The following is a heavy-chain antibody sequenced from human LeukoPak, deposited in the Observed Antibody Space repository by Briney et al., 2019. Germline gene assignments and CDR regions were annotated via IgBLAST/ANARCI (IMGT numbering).Heavy chain of an antibody. V-gene: IGHV3-48*04. J-gene: IGHJ6*02. D-gene: IGHD3-16*01. CDR3: ARRFEGKDYYYYGMDV. Sequence: PGGSLRLSCAASGFTFSSYSMNWVRQAPGKGLEWVSYISSSSSTIYYADSVKGRFTISRDNAKNSLYLQMNSLRAEDTAVYYCARRFEGKDYYYYGMDVWGQGTTVTVSS. CDR2: ISSSSSTI. CDR1: GFTFSSYS.